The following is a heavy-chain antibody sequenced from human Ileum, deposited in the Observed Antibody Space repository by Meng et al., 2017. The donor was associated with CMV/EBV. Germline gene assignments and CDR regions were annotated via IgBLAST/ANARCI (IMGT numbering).Heavy chain of an antibody. CDR1: GFTFSSFA. D-gene: IGHD4/OR15-4a*01. V-gene: IGHV3-30-3*01. CDR2: ISYDGTNK. Sequence: GEPLKISCGASGFTFSSFAMNWVRQAPGKGLEWVAVISYDGTNKYYADSVRGRFTISRDNSKNTLSLQINSLRVEDTAIYYCAREPQVPSRSYFYGLDVWGQGTTVTVSS. J-gene: IGHJ6*02. CDR3: AREPQVPSRSYFYGLDV.